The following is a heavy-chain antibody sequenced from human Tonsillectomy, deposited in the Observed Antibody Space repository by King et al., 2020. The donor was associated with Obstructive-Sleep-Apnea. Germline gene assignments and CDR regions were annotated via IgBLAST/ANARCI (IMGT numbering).Heavy chain of an antibody. CDR2: ISGNGGST. J-gene: IGHJ4*02. CDR3: AKSGVSTFDY. Sequence: VQLLESGGGLVQPGGSLRLSCAASGFTFSSYAMNWVRQQAPGKGLEWVSEISGNGGSTYYAASVKGRFTISRDDSENTLYLQMNRLRVEDTAVYYCAKSGVSTFDYWGQGTLVTVSS. D-gene: IGHD7-27*01. CDR1: GFTFSSYA. V-gene: IGHV3-23*01.